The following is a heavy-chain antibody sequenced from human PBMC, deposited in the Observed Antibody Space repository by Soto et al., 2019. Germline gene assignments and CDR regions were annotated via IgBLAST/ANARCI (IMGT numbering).Heavy chain of an antibody. Sequence: PGGSLRLSCAASGFTFSSYGMHWVLQAPCKGLEWVAVISYDGSNKYYADSVKGRFTISRDNSKNTLYLQMNSLRAEDTAVYYCAKDPQNGTAPRRFDPWGQAPQVTVSS. CDR3: AKDPQNGTAPRRFDP. J-gene: IGHJ5*02. V-gene: IGHV3-30*18. CDR1: GFTFSSYG. CDR2: ISYDGSNK. D-gene: IGHD1-1*01.